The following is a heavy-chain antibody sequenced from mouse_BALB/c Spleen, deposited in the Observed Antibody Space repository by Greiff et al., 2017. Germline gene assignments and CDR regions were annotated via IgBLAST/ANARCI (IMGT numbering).Heavy chain of an antibody. Sequence: QVQLQQSGAGLVKPGASVKLSCEASGYTFTSYSMSWVNQRPGQGLEWVGEINTSDGGTNYTDTFKGRATMSVDKSSSTVYMQLSSLTSEDSAVYYCTKLLLRPRWFAYWGQGTLVTVSA. D-gene: IGHD1-1*01. CDR2: INTSDGGT. J-gene: IGHJ3*01. V-gene: IGHV1S16*01. CDR3: TKLLLRPRWFAY. CDR1: GYTFTSYS.